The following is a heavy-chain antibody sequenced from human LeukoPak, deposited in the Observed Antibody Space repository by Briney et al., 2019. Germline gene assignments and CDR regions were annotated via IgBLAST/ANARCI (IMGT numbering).Heavy chain of an antibody. V-gene: IGHV3-48*04. CDR1: GPTFSTFS. CDR2: IRSSSSTI. CDR3: ARVRISSGPGGYYFDY. J-gene: IGHJ4*02. D-gene: IGHD6-19*01. Sequence: PGGSLRLSCAASGPTFSTFSMNWVSQAPGKGTEWVSYIRSSSSTIYYADSVKGRFTISRDNAKNSLYLQMNSLRAEDTAVYYCARVRISSGPGGYYFDYWGQGTLVTVSS.